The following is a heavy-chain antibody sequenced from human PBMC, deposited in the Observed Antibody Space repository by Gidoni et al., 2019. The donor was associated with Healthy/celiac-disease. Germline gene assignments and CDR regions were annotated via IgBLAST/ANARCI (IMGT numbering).Heavy chain of an antibody. J-gene: IGHJ4*02. V-gene: IGHV3-7*04. CDR1: GFPFSSYW. D-gene: IGHD3-10*01. CDR2: IKQDGSEK. Sequence: EVQLVESGGGLVQPGGSLRLSCAASGFPFSSYWLSWFRQAPGKGLEWVANIKQDGSEKYYVDSVKGRFTISRDNAKNSLYLQMNSLRAEDTAVYYCARDFRLLWFGEPHRRTKHFDYWGQGTLVTVSS. CDR3: ARDFRLLWFGEPHRRTKHFDY.